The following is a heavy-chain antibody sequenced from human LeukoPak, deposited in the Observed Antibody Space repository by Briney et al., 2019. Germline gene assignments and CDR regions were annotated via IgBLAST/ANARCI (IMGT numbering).Heavy chain of an antibody. D-gene: IGHD3-16*02. Sequence: GASVKVSCKASGYTFTSYAMNWVRQAPGQGLEWMGIINPSGGSTSYAQKFQGRVTMTRDTSTSTVYMELSSLRSEDTAVYYCARVADYVWGSYRQYYFDYWGQGTLVTVSS. CDR2: INPSGGST. CDR1: GYTFTSYA. CDR3: ARVADYVWGSYRQYYFDY. V-gene: IGHV1-46*01. J-gene: IGHJ4*02.